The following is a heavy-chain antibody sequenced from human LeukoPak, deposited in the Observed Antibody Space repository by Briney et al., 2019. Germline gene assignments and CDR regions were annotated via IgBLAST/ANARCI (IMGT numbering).Heavy chain of an antibody. CDR3: SRGDKQLVFERRKGGFDP. J-gene: IGHJ5*02. D-gene: IGHD1-1*01. V-gene: IGHV3-30*04. CDR1: GFTFSSYA. CDR2: ISYDGSNK. Sequence: GRSLRLSCAASGFTFSSYAMHWVRQAPGKGLEWVAVISYDGSNKYYADSVKGRFTISRDNSKNTLYLQMKSLRAEETAEYYCSRGDKQLVFERRKGGFDPWGQGTLVTVSS.